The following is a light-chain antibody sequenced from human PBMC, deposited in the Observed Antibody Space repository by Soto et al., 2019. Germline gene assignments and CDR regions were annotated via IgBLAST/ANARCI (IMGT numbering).Light chain of an antibody. J-gene: IGKJ3*01. Sequence: EIVLTQSPGTLSLSPGERATLSCRASQSVSSDYLAWYQQKPGQAPRLLIYGAHNRATGIPDRFSGSGFGADFALTISRLEPEDFAVYSCQQYGSSPLTFGPGTKVDIK. CDR3: QQYGSSPLT. V-gene: IGKV3-20*01. CDR1: QSVSSDY. CDR2: GAH.